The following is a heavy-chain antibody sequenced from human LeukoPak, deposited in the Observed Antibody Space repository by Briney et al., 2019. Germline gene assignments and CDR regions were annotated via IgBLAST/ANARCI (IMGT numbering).Heavy chain of an antibody. J-gene: IGHJ4*02. CDR2: IVVGSGNT. CDR1: GFTFTSSA. D-gene: IGHD6-19*01. V-gene: IGHV1-58*02. CDR3: AADQGSSGWYYFDY. Sequence: SVKVSCKASGFTFTSSAMQWVRQARGQRLEWIGWIVVGSGNTNYAQKFQERVTITRDMSTSTAYMELSSLRSEDTAVYYCAADQGSSGWYYFDYWGQGTLVTVSS.